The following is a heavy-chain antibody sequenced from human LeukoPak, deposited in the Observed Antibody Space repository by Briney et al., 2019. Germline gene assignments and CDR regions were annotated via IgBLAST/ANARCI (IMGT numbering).Heavy chain of an antibody. V-gene: IGHV4-39*07. CDR1: GGSISSSTSGWGWY. CDR3: ARRNYYESTGYYDD. Sequence: SETLSLTCTVSGGSISSSTSGWGWYWGWIRQPPGKGLEWIGSIYYSGSTYYNPSLKSRVTISVDTSKNQFSLKLSSVTAADTAVYYCARRNYYESTGYYDDWGQGALVTVSS. D-gene: IGHD3-22*01. J-gene: IGHJ4*02. CDR2: IYYSGST.